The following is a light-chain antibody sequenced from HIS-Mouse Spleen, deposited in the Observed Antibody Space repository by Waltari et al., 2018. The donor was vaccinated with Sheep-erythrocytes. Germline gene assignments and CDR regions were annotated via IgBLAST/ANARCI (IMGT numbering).Light chain of an antibody. J-gene: IGKJ1*01. CDR3: QQSYSTPRT. Sequence: DIQMTQSPSSLSASVGDRVTITCRASQSISSYLNSYQQKPGKAPKLLIYAASSLQSGVPSRCSGSGSGTDFTLTISSLQPEDFATYYCQQSYSTPRTFGQGTKVEIK. CDR1: QSISSY. V-gene: IGKV1-39*01. CDR2: AAS.